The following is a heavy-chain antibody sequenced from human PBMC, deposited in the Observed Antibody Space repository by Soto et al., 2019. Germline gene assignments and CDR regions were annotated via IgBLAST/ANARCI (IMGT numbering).Heavy chain of an antibody. CDR3: ARGLLWFGELLYYFDY. Sequence: SETLSLTCTVSGGSISSGGYYWSWIRQHPGKGLEWIGYIYYSGSTYYNPSLKSRVTISVDTSKNQFSLKLSSVTAADTAVYYCARGLLWFGELLYYFDYWGQGTLVTVSS. D-gene: IGHD3-10*01. V-gene: IGHV4-31*03. CDR1: GGSISSGGYY. CDR2: IYYSGST. J-gene: IGHJ4*02.